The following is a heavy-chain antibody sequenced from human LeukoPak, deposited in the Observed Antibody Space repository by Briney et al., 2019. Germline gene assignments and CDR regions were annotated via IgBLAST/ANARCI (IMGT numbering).Heavy chain of an antibody. CDR2: ISYDGNNK. J-gene: IGHJ3*01. V-gene: IGHV3-30*04. Sequence: GGSLRLSCAASGFTFNSYAMHWVRQAPGKGLEWVAAISYDGNNKYYADSVKGRFTISRDNSNNTLYLQMISLRPEDTAVYYCARAGAAEAFDVWGQGTMVAVSS. CDR1: GFTFNSYA. CDR3: ARAGAAEAFDV. D-gene: IGHD1-26*01.